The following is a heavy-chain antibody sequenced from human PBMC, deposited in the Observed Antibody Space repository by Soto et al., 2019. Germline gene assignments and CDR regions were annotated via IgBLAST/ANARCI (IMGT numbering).Heavy chain of an antibody. CDR2: ISSSSSYI. CDR3: ARDIVVVVAATLLGMDV. V-gene: IGHV3-21*01. J-gene: IGHJ6*02. D-gene: IGHD2-15*01. Sequence: GSLRLSCASSGFTFSSYSMNCVLHAPGKGLEWVSSISSSSSYIYYADSVKGRFTISRDNAKNSLYLQMNSLRAEDTAVYYCARDIVVVVAATLLGMDVWGQGTTVTV. CDR1: GFTFSSYS.